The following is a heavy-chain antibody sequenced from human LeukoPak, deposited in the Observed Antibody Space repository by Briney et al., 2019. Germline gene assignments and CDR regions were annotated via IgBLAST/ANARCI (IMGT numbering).Heavy chain of an antibody. CDR2: ISGSGGSP. CDR1: GFTFSSNG. D-gene: IGHD3-22*01. J-gene: IGHJ4*02. CDR3: AKSAYYDSSGFYREYYFDY. Sequence: GGSLRLSCAASGFTFSSNGMSWVRQAPGRGLEWVSVISGSGGSPDYTDSVKGRFTISRDNSKNTLYLQMNSLRAEDTAVYYCAKSAYYDSSGFYREYYFDYWGQGTLVTVSS. V-gene: IGHV3-23*01.